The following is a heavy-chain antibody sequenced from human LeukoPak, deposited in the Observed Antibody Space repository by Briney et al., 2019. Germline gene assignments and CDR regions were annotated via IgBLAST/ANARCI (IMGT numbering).Heavy chain of an antibody. CDR2: ILYSGIT. J-gene: IGHJ4*02. V-gene: IGHV4-39*01. D-gene: IGHD6-19*01. CDR3: AKHGQWLVYTQH. CDR1: GASISTNNY. Sequence: SETLSLTCTVSGASISTNNYWAGIRQPPGKGLEWIGGILYSGITYYNPSLKSRVTVSVDTSKNQFSLKLGSVTAADTAIYYCAKHGQWLVYTQHWGRGTLVTVSP.